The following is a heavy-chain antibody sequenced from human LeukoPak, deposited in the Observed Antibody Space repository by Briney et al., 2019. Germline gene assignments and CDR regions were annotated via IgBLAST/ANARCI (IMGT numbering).Heavy chain of an antibody. V-gene: IGHV3-30*04. J-gene: IGHJ4*02. CDR3: ARDPPYSSGWFNYFDY. Sequence: PGGSLRLSCAVSGFTFSSYAMHWVRQAPGKGLEWVAVISYDGSNKYYADSVKGRFTISRDNSKNTLYLQMNSLRAEDTAVYYCARDPPYSSGWFNYFDYWGQGTLVTVSS. D-gene: IGHD6-19*01. CDR1: GFTFSSYA. CDR2: ISYDGSNK.